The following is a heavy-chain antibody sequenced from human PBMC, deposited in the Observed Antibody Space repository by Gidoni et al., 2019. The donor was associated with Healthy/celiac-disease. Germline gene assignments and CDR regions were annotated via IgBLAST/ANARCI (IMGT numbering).Heavy chain of an antibody. CDR1: GFPFRRYA. CDR2: ISGSGGST. Sequence: EVQLLESGGGLVQPVGSLRLSCSASGFPFRRYAMSWVRQAPGKGLEWVSAISGSGGSTYYADSVKGRFTISRDNYKNTLYLQMNSLRAEDTAVYYCAKVPNIVATISPYFDYWGQGTLVTVSS. D-gene: IGHD5-12*01. J-gene: IGHJ4*02. CDR3: AKVPNIVATISPYFDY. V-gene: IGHV3-23*01.